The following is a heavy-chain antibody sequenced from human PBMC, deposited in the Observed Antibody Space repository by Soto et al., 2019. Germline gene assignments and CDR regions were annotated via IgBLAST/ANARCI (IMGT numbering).Heavy chain of an antibody. J-gene: IGHJ4*02. CDR2: ISSGSTYI. V-gene: IGHV3-21*01. D-gene: IGHD6-6*01. CDR3: ARQYSISSPFDY. Sequence: EVQLVESGGGLVKPGGSLRLSCAASGFTFSSYTLNWVRQTPGKGLEWVSSISSGSTYIYYADSLKGRFTISRDNAKNSLYLQMHSLRGEDTAVYYCARQYSISSPFDYGGQGTLVTVSS. CDR1: GFTFSSYT.